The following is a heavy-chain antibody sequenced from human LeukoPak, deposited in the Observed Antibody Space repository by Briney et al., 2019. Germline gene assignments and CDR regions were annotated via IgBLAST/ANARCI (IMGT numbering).Heavy chain of an antibody. CDR3: ARGSEVRYYFDY. J-gene: IGHJ4*02. D-gene: IGHD3-10*01. V-gene: IGHV3-23*01. CDR1: GFTFSSYA. Sequence: PGGSLRLSCAASGFTFSSYAMSWVRQAPGKGLEWVSAISGSGGSTYYADSVKGRFTISRDNSKNTLYLQMNSLRAEDTAVYYCARGSEVRYYFDYWGQGTLVTVSS. CDR2: ISGSGGST.